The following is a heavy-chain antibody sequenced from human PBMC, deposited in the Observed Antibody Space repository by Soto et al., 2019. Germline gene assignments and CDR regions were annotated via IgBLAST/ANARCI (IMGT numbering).Heavy chain of an antibody. V-gene: IGHV3-48*03. CDR1: IFTFITYE. Sequence: PGWSLRLSCASSIFTFITYEMIWVRQAPGKGLEWVSYISSSGNTVYYADSVKGRYTISRDNTRNSLYLQMNSLRDEDTALYYCVRYCSSTLCNGVATRTFDYWGQGTLVTVSS. CDR3: VRYCSSTLCNGVATRTFDY. CDR2: ISSSGNTV. D-gene: IGHD2-2*01. J-gene: IGHJ4*02.